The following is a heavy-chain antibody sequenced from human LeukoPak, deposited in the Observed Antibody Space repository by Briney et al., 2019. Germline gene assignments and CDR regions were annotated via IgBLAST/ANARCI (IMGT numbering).Heavy chain of an antibody. J-gene: IGHJ4*02. D-gene: IGHD3-10*01. CDR1: GSSVSSGSYY. V-gene: IGHV4-61*01. CDR3: ARWFGPKAHFDY. CDR2: IYYSGSA. Sequence: SETLSLTCTVSGSSVSSGSYYWSWIRQPPGKGLEWIGYIYYSGSANYNPSLKSRVTISVDTSKNQFSLKLSSVTAADTAVYYCARWFGPKAHFDYWGQGTLVTVSS.